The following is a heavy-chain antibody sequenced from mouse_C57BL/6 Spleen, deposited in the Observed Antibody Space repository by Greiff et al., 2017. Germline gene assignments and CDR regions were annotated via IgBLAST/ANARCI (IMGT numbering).Heavy chain of an antibody. CDR1: GYAFSSSW. V-gene: IGHV1-82*01. J-gene: IGHJ2*01. Sequence: VQLQQSGPELVKPGASVKISCKASGYAFSSSWMNWVKQRPGKGLEWIGRIYPGDGDTNYNGKFKGKATLTADKSSSTAYMQLSSLTSEDSAVYFCARSDYEGDYWGQGTTLTVSS. CDR2: IYPGDGDT. CDR3: ARSDYEGDY. D-gene: IGHD2-4*01.